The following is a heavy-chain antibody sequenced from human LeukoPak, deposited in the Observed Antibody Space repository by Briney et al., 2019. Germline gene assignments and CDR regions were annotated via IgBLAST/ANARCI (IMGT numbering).Heavy chain of an antibody. CDR3: ARESWGGDCYDFDY. CDR1: GYTFTGYC. CDR2: INPNSGGT. Sequence: ASVKVSCKASGYTFTGYCMHWVRQAPGQGLEWMGWINPNSGGTNYAQKFQGRVTMTRDTSISTAYMELSRLRSDDTAVYYGARESWGGDCYDFDYGGQGTLFTVSS. D-gene: IGHD2-21*02. J-gene: IGHJ4*02. V-gene: IGHV1-2*02.